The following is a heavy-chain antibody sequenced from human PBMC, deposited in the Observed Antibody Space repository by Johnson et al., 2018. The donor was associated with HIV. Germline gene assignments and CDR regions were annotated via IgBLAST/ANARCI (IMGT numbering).Heavy chain of an antibody. J-gene: IGHJ3*02. CDR3: ARDDLDNSGHLMAFDM. D-gene: IGHD1-26*01. V-gene: IGHV3-53*01. CDR1: GFTVSSNY. CDR2: IYSGGST. Sequence: VQLVESGGGLIQPGGSLRLSCAASGFTVSSNYMSWVRQAPGKGLEWVSVIYSGGSTYSADSVQGRFTISRDNSKNTLYLQMKRLRVEDTAVYYCARDDLDNSGHLMAFDMWGQGTMVTVSS.